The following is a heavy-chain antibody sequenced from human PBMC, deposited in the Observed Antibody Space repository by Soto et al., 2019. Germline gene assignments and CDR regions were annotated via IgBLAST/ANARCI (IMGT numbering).Heavy chain of an antibody. CDR2: IIPIFGTA. J-gene: IGHJ6*02. CDR3: ARDTGSYLRGYYYYCMDV. D-gene: IGHD1-26*01. V-gene: IGHV1-69*01. Sequence: QVQLVQSGAEVKKPGSSVKVSCKASGGTFSSYAISWVRQAPGQGLEWMGGIIPIFGTANYAQKFQGRVTITADESTSTAYMELSSLRSEDTAVYYCARDTGSYLRGYYYYCMDVWGQGTTVTVSS. CDR1: GGTFSSYA.